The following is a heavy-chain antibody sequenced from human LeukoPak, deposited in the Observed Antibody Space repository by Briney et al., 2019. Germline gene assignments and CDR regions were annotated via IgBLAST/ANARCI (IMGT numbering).Heavy chain of an antibody. Sequence: SETLSLTCTVSGGSVSSGSYYWSWIRQPPGKGLEWIGYIFYTGSTHYNPSLKSRVTISVDTSKNQFSLKLSSVTAADTAVYYCARSYQYCTGGNCYPGAFDYWGQGTLVTVSS. J-gene: IGHJ4*02. D-gene: IGHD2-15*01. CDR2: IFYTGST. CDR3: ARSYQYCTGGNCYPGAFDY. V-gene: IGHV4-61*01. CDR1: GGSVSSGSYY.